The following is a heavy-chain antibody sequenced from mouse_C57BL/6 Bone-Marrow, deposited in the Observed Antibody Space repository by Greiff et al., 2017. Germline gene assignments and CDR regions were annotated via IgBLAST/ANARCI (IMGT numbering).Heavy chain of an antibody. V-gene: IGHV1-82*01. J-gene: IGHJ3*01. D-gene: IGHD3-3*01. CDR1: GYAFSSSW. CDR3: AREGRGKAWLAY. CDR2: IYPGDGDT. Sequence: VQLQQSGPELVKPGASVTISCTASGYAFSSSWMNWVKQRPGKGLEWIGRIYPGDGDTNYNGKFKGKSTLTADKTSSTAYMQLSSLTSEDSAVYFCAREGRGKAWLAYWGQGTLVTVSA.